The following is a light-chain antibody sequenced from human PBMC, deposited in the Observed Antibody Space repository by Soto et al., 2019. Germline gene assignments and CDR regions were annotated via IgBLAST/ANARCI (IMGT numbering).Light chain of an antibody. Sequence: QSALTQPPSASGSPGQSVAISCTGTSSDVGGYNYVSWYQQHLGKAPKLMIYEVNKRPSGVPDRFSGSKSGNTASLTVSGLQAEDEADYYCSSYAGSSNVFGTGTKVT. CDR1: SSDVGGYNY. CDR2: EVN. J-gene: IGLJ1*01. V-gene: IGLV2-8*01. CDR3: SSYAGSSNV.